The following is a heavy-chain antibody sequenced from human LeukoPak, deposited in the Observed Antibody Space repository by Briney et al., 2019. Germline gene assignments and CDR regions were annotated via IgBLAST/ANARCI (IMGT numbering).Heavy chain of an antibody. CDR3: ARSWIQLWYYDY. CDR1: GGSISSSSYY. J-gene: IGHJ4*02. CDR2: IFYSGTT. Sequence: PSETLSLTCTVPGGSISSSSYYWGWIRQPPGKGLEWIGNIFYSGTTYYNPSLKSRVTISVDTSKNQFSLKLSSVTAADTAVYYCARSWIQLWYYDYWGQGTLVTVSS. D-gene: IGHD5-18*01. V-gene: IGHV4-39*01.